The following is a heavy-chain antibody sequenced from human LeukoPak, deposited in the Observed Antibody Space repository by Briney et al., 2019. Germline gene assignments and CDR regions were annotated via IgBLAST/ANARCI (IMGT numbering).Heavy chain of an antibody. CDR1: GFTFSSYA. CDR2: LYKDGST. V-gene: IGHV3-23*05. Sequence: GGSLRLSCAASGFTFSSYAMSWVRQAPGKGLEWVSTLYKDGSTYYADSVKGRFTISRDTSKNTLYLQMNSLRAEDTAVYYCARGAVGIFDYWGQGTLVTVSS. CDR3: ARGAVGIFDY. J-gene: IGHJ4*02. D-gene: IGHD1-26*01.